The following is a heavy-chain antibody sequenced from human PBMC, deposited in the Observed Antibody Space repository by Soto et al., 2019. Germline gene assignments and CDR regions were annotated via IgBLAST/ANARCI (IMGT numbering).Heavy chain of an antibody. J-gene: IGHJ4*02. D-gene: IGHD2-15*01. CDR3: ARSGPFSDYFDY. Sequence: KASGYSVSGYIMHGVGQAPGQGLEWMGIINPSGGSTSYAQKFQGRVTMTRDTSTSTVYMELSSLRSEDTAVYYCARSGPFSDYFDYWGQGTLVTVSS. V-gene: IGHV1-46*01. CDR2: INPSGGST. CDR1: GYSVSGYI.